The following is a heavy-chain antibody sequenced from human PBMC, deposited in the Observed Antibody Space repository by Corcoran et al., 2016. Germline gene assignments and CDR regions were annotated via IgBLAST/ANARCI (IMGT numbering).Heavy chain of an antibody. CDR2: IKSKTDGGTT. CDR3: TTVGYSSGWYDS. CDR1: EFNFSNAW. V-gene: IGHV3-15*01. Sequence: EVQLVESGGGLVKPGGYLRLSCAASEFNFSNAWMSWVRYATGKGLEWVGRIKSKTDGGTTDYAAPVKGSFTISRDDSKNTLYLQMNSLKTADTAVYYCTTVGYSSGWYDSWGQGSLVTVSS. J-gene: IGHJ5*01. D-gene: IGHD6-19*01.